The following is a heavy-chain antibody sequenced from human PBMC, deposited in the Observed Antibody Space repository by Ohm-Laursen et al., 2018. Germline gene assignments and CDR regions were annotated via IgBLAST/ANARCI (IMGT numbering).Heavy chain of an antibody. CDR2: ISGSGGST. CDR3: ARDRYYYGSGSYYDY. J-gene: IGHJ4*02. V-gene: IGHV3-23*01. Sequence: SLRLSCAASGFTFSSYAMSWVRQAPGKGLERVSAISGSGGSTYYADSVKGRFTISRDNSKNTLYLQMNSLRAEDTAVYYCARDRYYYGSGSYYDYWGQGTLVTVSS. CDR1: GFTFSSYA. D-gene: IGHD3-10*01.